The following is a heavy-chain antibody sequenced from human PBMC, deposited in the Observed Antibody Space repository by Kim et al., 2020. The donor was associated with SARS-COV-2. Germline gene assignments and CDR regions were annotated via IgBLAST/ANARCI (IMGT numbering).Heavy chain of an antibody. Sequence: GGSLRLSCAASGFTFSSYWMNWVRQAPGKGLEWVANIKQDGSEKFYVDSVKGRFTISRDNAKNSLYLQMNSLRAEDTAVYYCARDPEDNGYGSFIVDSGQGTPVTVSS. D-gene: IGHD5-18*01. CDR1: GFTFSSYW. CDR2: IKQDGSEK. CDR3: ARDPEDNGYGSFIVD. V-gene: IGHV3-7*03. J-gene: IGHJ4*02.